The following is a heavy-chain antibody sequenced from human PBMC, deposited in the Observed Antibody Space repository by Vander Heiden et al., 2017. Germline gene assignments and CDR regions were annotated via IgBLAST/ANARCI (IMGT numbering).Heavy chain of an antibody. Sequence: QVQLQQWGAGLLKPSETLSLTCAVYGGSFSGYYWSWIRQPPGKGLEWIGEINHSGSTNYNPSLKSRVTISVDTSKNQFSLKLSSVTAADTAVYYCATLYSYRFDPWGQGTLVTVSS. D-gene: IGHD5-18*01. V-gene: IGHV4-34*01. CDR2: INHSGST. CDR1: GGSFSGYY. J-gene: IGHJ5*02. CDR3: ATLYSYRFDP.